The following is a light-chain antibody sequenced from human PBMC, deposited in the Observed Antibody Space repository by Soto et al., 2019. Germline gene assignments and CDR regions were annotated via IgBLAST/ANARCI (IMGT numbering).Light chain of an antibody. CDR3: CSYAGSATWV. CDR1: NSDVGNYNL. J-gene: IGLJ3*02. V-gene: IGLV2-23*02. Sequence: QSVLTQPASVSGSPGQSITISCTGTNSDVGNYNLVSWYQQHPGKAPKLMMYEVTKRPSGVSNRFSGSKSGNTASLTISGLQAEDEADYYCCSYAGSATWVFGGGTKVTGL. CDR2: EVT.